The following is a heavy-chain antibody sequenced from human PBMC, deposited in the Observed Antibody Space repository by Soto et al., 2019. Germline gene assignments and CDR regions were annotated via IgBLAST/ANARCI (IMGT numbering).Heavy chain of an antibody. V-gene: IGHV5-51*01. J-gene: IGHJ4*02. CDR2: IYPGDSDT. Sequence: PGESLKISCKVSGYNFTRNWIGWVRQMPGKGLEWMGIIYPGDSDTRYGPSFQGQVTMSADKSITTAYLQWSSLKASDTAMYYCARRGGIGTSFDHWGQGTLVTVPS. D-gene: IGHD1-7*01. CDR1: GYNFTRNW. CDR3: ARRGGIGTSFDH.